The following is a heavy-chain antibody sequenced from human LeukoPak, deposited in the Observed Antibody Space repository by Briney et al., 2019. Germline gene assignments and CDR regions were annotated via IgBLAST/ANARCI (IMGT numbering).Heavy chain of an antibody. J-gene: IGHJ4*02. CDR1: GGSISSYY. V-gene: IGHV4-59*12. Sequence: SETLSLTCTVSGGSISSYYWSWIRQPPGKGLEWIGYIYYSGSTNYNPSLKSRVTMSVDTSKNQFSLKLSSVTAADTAVYYCARGKGSALDYWGQGTLATVSS. CDR2: IYYSGST. D-gene: IGHD6-19*01. CDR3: ARGKGSALDY.